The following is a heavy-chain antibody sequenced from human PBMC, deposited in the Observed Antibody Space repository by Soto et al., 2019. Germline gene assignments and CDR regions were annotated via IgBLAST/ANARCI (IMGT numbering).Heavy chain of an antibody. Sequence: ASVKVSCKASGYTFTSYYMHWVRQAPGQGLEWMGIINPSGGSTSYAQKFQGRVTMTRDTSTSTVYMELSSLRSEDTAVYYCARVLKLIIMIVVVITLNYYNYGWGVWGQGTTVTVPS. D-gene: IGHD3-22*01. CDR3: ARVLKLIIMIVVVITLNYYNYGWGV. CDR2: INPSGGST. CDR1: GYTFTSYY. J-gene: IGHJ6*02. V-gene: IGHV1-46*01.